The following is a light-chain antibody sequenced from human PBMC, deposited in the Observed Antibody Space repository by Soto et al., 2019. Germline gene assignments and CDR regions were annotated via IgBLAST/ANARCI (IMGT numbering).Light chain of an antibody. CDR2: GAS. CDR3: QEYYNWRRST. J-gene: IGKJ4*01. Sequence: EIVMTQSPATLSVSPGERATLSCRASQSVSSNLAWYQQKPGQAPRLLIYGASTRATGIPARFSGSGSGTEFTLTISSLQSEDFAVYYCQEYYNWRRSTFGGGTKVEIK. CDR1: QSVSSN. V-gene: IGKV3-15*01.